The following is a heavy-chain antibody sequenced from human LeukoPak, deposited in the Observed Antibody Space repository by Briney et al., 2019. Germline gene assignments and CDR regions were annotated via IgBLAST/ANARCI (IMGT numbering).Heavy chain of an antibody. J-gene: IGHJ4*02. D-gene: IGHD6-13*01. V-gene: IGHV3-30-3*01. CDR3: ARAYQQQYSSSWYDFDY. Sequence: GRSLRLSCAASGFTFSSYAMHWVRQAPGMGLEWVAVISYDGSNKYYADSVKGRFTISRDNSKNTLYLQMNSLRAEDTAVYYCARAYQQQYSSSWYDFDYWGQGTLVTVSS. CDR1: GFTFSSYA. CDR2: ISYDGSNK.